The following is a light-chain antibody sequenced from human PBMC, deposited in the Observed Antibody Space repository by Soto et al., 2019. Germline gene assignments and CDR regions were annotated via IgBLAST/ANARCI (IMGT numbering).Light chain of an antibody. Sequence: QSVLTQPASVSGSPGQSITISCTGTSSDVGRYHLVSWYQQHPGKAPKLMIFEDTERPSGVSNRFSGSKSGNTASLTISGLQTEDEADYYCCSYAGGTSVVFGGGTKVTVL. J-gene: IGLJ2*01. CDR3: CSYAGGTSVV. CDR2: EDT. CDR1: SSDVGRYHL. V-gene: IGLV2-23*01.